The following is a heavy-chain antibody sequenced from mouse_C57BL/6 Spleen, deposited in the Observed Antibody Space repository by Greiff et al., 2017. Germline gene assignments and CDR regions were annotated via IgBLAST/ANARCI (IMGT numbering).Heavy chain of an antibody. CDR1: GFHIKDYY. CDR2: IVPEDGET. V-gene: IGHV14-2*01. J-gene: IGHJ2*01. CDR3: ARDGSSARYYFGY. D-gene: IGHD1-1*01. Sequence: EVQLQQSGAELVKPGASVKLSCTASGFHIKDYYMHWVKQRTEQGLEWIGRIVPEDGETKYAPKFQGKATITADTTSNTTYLQLSSLTSEDTAVYYSARDGSSARYYFGYWGQGTTLTVSS.